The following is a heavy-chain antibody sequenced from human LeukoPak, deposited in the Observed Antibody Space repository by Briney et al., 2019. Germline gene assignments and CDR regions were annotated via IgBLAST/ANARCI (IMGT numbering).Heavy chain of an antibody. Sequence: GGSLRLSCEASGFTFSSYAMSWVRQAPGKGLEWVSAISGSGGSTYYADSVKGRFTISRDNSKNTLYLQMNSLRAEDTAVYYCARHYDSSGYNAFDIWGQGTRVTVSS. CDR3: ARHYDSSGYNAFDI. D-gene: IGHD3-22*01. CDR1: GFTFSSYA. CDR2: ISGSGGST. V-gene: IGHV3-23*01. J-gene: IGHJ3*02.